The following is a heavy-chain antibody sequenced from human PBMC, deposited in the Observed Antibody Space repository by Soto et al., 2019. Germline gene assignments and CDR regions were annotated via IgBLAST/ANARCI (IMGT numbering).Heavy chain of an antibody. CDR1: GYTFTSYT. CDR3: ARVVSAAIGYGMDV. V-gene: IGHV1-3*01. D-gene: IGHD2-2*02. CDR2: INAGNGNT. Sequence: QVQLVQSGAEVKKPGASVKVSFKASGYTFTSYTMHWVRQAPGQRLEWMGWINAGNGNTKYSQNFQGRVTITRDTSASTAYMELSSLRSEDTAVYYCARVVSAAIGYGMDVWGQGTTVTVSS. J-gene: IGHJ6*02.